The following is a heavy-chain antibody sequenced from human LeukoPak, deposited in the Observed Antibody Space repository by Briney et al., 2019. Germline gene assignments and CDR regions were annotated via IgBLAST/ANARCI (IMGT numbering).Heavy chain of an antibody. CDR3: ARHPYDFWSGYPFDY. Sequence: PSETLSLTCAVYGGSFSGYYWSWIRQPPGKGPEWIGEINHSGSTNYNPSLKSRVTISVDTSKNQFSLKLSSVTAADTAVYYCARHPYDFWSGYPFDYWGQGTLVTVSS. J-gene: IGHJ4*02. D-gene: IGHD3-3*01. CDR2: INHSGST. CDR1: GGSFSGYY. V-gene: IGHV4-34*01.